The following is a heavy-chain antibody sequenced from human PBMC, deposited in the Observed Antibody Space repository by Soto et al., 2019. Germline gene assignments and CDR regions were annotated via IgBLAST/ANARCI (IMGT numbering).Heavy chain of an antibody. CDR2: IYYSGST. J-gene: IGHJ4*02. V-gene: IGHV4-39*01. Sequence: SETLSLTCTVSGGSISSSSYYWGWIRQPPGKGLEWIGSIYYSGSTYYNPSLKSRVTISVDTSKNQFSLKLSSVTAADTAVYYCATEGIMRFGEFGSYWGQGTLVTVSS. CDR1: GGSISSSSYY. CDR3: ATEGIMRFGEFGSY. D-gene: IGHD3-10*01.